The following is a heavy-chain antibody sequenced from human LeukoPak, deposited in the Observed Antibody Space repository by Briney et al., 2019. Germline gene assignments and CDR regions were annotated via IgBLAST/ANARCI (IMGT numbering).Heavy chain of an antibody. CDR1: GYNFPSYW. CDR2: IYPGDSDT. D-gene: IGHD5-24*01. J-gene: IGHJ6*03. CDR3: ARQGRGYSPYYYYYMDV. Sequence: GESLKISCTGSGYNFPSYWIAWVRQMPGKGLEWMGIIYPGDSDTRYSPSFQGQVTISVDKSISTAYLQWSSLKASDTAMYYCARQGRGYSPYYYYYMDVWGKGTTVTVSS. V-gene: IGHV5-51*01.